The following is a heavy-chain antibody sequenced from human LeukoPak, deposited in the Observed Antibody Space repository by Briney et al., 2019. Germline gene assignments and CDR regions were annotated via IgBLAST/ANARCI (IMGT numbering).Heavy chain of an antibody. CDR3: ARAPIAAAGAGYYYYGMDV. D-gene: IGHD6-13*01. J-gene: IGHJ6*02. CDR2: IGTAGDT. V-gene: IGHV3-13*04. CDR1: GFTFSSYD. Sequence: PGGSLRLSCAASGFTFSSYDMHWVRQATGKGLEWVSAIGTAGDTYYPGSVKGRFTISRENAKNSLYLQMNSLRARDTAVYYCARAPIAAAGAGYYYYGMDVWGQGTTVTVSS.